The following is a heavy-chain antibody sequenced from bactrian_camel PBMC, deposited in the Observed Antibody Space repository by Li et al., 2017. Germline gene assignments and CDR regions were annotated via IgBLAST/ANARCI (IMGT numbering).Heavy chain of an antibody. V-gene: IGHV3S53*01. CDR3: AAETGRIYFCGGQEEIYRT. D-gene: IGHD1*01. CDR1: GFTFSSTR. CDR2: LGNYGGP. Sequence: HVQLVESGGGLVQPGGSLTLSCAASGFTFSSTRMGWFRQAPGKEREGVAALGNYGGPTYADSVKGRFTISRDDARNTLYLQMNSLKPEDTAMYYCAAETGRIYFCGGQEEIYRTWGQGTQVTVS. J-gene: IGHJ4*01.